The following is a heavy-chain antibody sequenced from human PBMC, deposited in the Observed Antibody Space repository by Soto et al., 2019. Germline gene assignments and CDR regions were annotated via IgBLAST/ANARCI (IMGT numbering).Heavy chain of an antibody. CDR1: GYTFISYG. J-gene: IGHJ4*02. Sequence: GASVNVSCKASGYTFISYGLCWVRQAPGQGLEWMGWISTYNGNTNYEQKLQGRVTMTTDTSTNTAYMELRNLRSDDTAVYYCARDRLNPGYFEYWGQGTLVTVYS. V-gene: IGHV1-18*01. D-gene: IGHD6-6*01. CDR3: ARDRLNPGYFEY. CDR2: ISTYNGNT.